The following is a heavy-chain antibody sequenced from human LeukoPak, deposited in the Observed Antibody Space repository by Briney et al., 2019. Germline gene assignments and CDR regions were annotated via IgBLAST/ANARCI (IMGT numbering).Heavy chain of an antibody. CDR3: ARGKEPVAGSLSHFDY. J-gene: IGHJ4*02. Sequence: PGGSLRLSCAASGFTFSNYAMSWVRQAPGKGLEWVSVIGGSGGSTYYADSVKGRFTISRDNSKNTLYLQMNSLRAEDTAVYYCARGKEPVAGSLSHFDYWGQGTLVTVSS. CDR2: IGGSGGST. V-gene: IGHV3-23*01. D-gene: IGHD6-19*01. CDR1: GFTFSNYA.